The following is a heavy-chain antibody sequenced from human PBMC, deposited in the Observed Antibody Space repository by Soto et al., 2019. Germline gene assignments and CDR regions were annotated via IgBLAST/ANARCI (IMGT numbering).Heavy chain of an antibody. J-gene: IGHJ6*02. CDR3: AKESIAARPYYYGMDV. CDR1: GFTFSSYG. Sequence: LRLSCAASGFTFSSYGMHWVRQAPGKGLEWVAVISYDGSNKYYADSVKGRFTISRDNSKNTLYLQMNSLRAEDTAVYYCAKESIAARPYYYGMDVWGQGTTVTVSS. D-gene: IGHD6-6*01. CDR2: ISYDGSNK. V-gene: IGHV3-30*18.